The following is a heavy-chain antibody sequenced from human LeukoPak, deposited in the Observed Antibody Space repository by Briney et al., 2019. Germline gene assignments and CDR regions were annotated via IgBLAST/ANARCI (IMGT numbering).Heavy chain of an antibody. J-gene: IGHJ4*02. CDR2: IRYDGSNK. Sequence: PGGSLRLSCAASGFTFSSYGMHWVRQAPGKGLEWVAFIRYDGSNKYYADSVKGRFTISRDNSKNTLYLHVNSLRPEDTAVYYCAKVRVVFNWNYAYYFDSWGQGTLVTVSS. V-gene: IGHV3-30*02. CDR3: AKVRVVFNWNYAYYFDS. D-gene: IGHD1-7*01. CDR1: GFTFSSYG.